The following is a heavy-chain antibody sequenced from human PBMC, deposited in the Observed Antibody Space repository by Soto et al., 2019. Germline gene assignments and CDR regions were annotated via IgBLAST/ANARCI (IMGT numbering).Heavy chain of an antibody. CDR3: ARGMTPPGAPAWYYFDS. J-gene: IGHJ4*02. V-gene: IGHV4-4*07. CDR1: GATITVSAD. D-gene: IGHD2-8*02. Sequence: PSESLALTXAVCGATITVSADGSCIRNLAGKGIEWIGRLSLSWTTNYNPSLRSRVTMSADVSKNQFSLRLTSVTAADTALYYCARGMTPPGAPAWYYFDSWGQGTLVTVSS. CDR2: LSLSWTT.